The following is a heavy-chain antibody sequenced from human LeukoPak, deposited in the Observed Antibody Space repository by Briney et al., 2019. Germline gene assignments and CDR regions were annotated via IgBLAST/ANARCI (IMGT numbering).Heavy chain of an antibody. J-gene: IGHJ6*03. V-gene: IGHV1-18*01. Sequence: GASVKVSCKASGYTFTSYGISWVRQAPGQGLEWMGWISAYNGNTNYAQKLQGGVTMTTDTSTSTAYMELRSLRSDDTAVYYCARVSKGSSWYGVKGNYYYYYYMDVWGKGTTVTVSS. CDR2: ISAYNGNT. D-gene: IGHD6-13*01. CDR1: GYTFTSYG. CDR3: ARVSKGSSWYGVKGNYYYYYYMDV.